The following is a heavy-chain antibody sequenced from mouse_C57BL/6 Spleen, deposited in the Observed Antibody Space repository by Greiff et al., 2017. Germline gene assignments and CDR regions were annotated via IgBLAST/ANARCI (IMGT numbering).Heavy chain of an antibody. CDR1: GYSITSGYY. J-gene: IGHJ3*01. CDR2: ISYDGSN. Sequence: EVQLQQSGPGLVKPSQSLSLTCSVTGYSITSGYYWNWIRQFPGNKLEWMGYISYDGSNNYNPSLKNRISITRDTSKNQFFLKLNSVTTEDTATYYCARTGSSGYLAWFAYWGQGTLVTVSA. D-gene: IGHD3-2*02. V-gene: IGHV3-6*01. CDR3: ARTGSSGYLAWFAY.